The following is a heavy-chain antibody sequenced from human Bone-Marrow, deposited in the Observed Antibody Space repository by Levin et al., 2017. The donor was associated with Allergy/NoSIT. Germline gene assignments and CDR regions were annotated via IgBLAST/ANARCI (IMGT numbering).Heavy chain of an antibody. V-gene: IGHV3-11*01. CDR1: GFTFSDYY. J-gene: IGHJ6*02. CDR2: ISSSGSTI. D-gene: IGHD2-15*01. Sequence: PGGSLRLSCAASGFTFSDYYMSWIRQAPGKGLEWVSYISSSGSTIYYADSVKGRFTISRDNAKNSLYLQMNSLRAEDTAVYYCARNGGDGSGGSCRPYYGYGMDVWGQGTTVTV. CDR3: ARNGGDGSGGSCRPYYGYGMDV.